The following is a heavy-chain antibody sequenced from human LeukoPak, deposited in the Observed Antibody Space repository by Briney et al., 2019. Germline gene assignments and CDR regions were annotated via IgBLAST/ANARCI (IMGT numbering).Heavy chain of an antibody. Sequence: ASVKVSCKTSGYTFTRNAVHWVRQAPGQRLEWMGYIYTHNGDTKYSQKFQGRVTLTRDTSARTVYVELSSLTSEDTAVYYCGRGGSSGVDYWGQGTLVTVSS. CDR3: GRGGSSGVDY. V-gene: IGHV1-3*04. J-gene: IGHJ4*02. CDR2: IYTHNGDT. CDR1: GYTFTRNA. D-gene: IGHD3-22*01.